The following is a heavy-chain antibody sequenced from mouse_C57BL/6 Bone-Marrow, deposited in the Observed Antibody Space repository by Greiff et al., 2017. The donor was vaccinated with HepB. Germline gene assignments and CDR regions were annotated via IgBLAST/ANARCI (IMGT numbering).Heavy chain of an antibody. V-gene: IGHV1-18*01. J-gene: IGHJ4*01. CDR1: GYTFTDYN. CDR2: INPNNGGT. Sequence: DVQLQESGPELVKPGASVKIPCKASGYTFTDYNMDWVKQSHGKSLEWIGDINPNNGGTIYNQKFKGKATLTVDKSSSTAYMELRSLTSEDTAVYYCARGYYALYYAMDYWGQGTSVTVSS. CDR3: ARGYYALYYAMDY. D-gene: IGHD1-1*01.